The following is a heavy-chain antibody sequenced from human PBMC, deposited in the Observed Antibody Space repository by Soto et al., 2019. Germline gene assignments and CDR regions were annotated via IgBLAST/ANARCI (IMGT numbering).Heavy chain of an antibody. CDR3: AKGRSVSGSDYGEPES. CDR2: ITGPGGNT. D-gene: IGHD3-10*01. Sequence: EVQLFESGGDLVQPGGSLGLSCAASGFTFSSYAMSWVRQAPGKGLEWVSAITGPGGNTYYADSLKGRFTVSRDNSMSTLYLLRNTRRAEESGVYCCAKGRSVSGSDYGEPESRGQGTLVTVSS. J-gene: IGHJ4*02. V-gene: IGHV3-23*01. CDR1: GFTFSSYA.